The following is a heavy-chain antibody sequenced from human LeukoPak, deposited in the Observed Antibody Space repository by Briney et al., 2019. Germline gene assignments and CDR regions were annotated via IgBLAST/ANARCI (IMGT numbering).Heavy chain of an antibody. V-gene: IGHV3-23*01. CDR3: AKDLRGRGYYCDY. D-gene: IGHD3-3*01. CDR2: ISGSGDKT. CDR1: GFTFGSYA. Sequence: PGGSLSLSCAASGFTFGSYAMSWVRQAPGKGLEWVSAISGSGDKTYYAESVKGRFTISRDNSENTLYLQMNSLRAEDTAVYYCAKDLRGRGYYCDYWGQGTLVSVSS. J-gene: IGHJ4*02.